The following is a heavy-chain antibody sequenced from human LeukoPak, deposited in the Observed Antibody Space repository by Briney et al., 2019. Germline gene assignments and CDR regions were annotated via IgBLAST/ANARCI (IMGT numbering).Heavy chain of an antibody. D-gene: IGHD2-15*01. CDR1: GFTSSSYS. CDR2: ISSSSSYI. CDR3: ARDWVYCSGGSCHFDY. V-gene: IGHV3-21*01. J-gene: IGHJ4*02. Sequence: PGGSLRLSRAASGFTSSSYSMNWVRQAPGKGLEWVSSISSSSSYIYYADSVKGRFTISRDNAKNSLYLQMNSLRAEDTAVYYCARDWVYCSGGSCHFDYWGQGTLVTVSS.